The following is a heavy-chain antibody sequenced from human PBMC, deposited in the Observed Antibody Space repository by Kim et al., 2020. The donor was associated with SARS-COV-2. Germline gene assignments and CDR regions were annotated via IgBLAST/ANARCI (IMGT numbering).Heavy chain of an antibody. V-gene: IGHV6-1*01. CDR2: TYYRSKWYN. Sequence: SQTLSLTCAISGDRVSSNSAAWNWIRQSPSRGLEWLGRTYYRSKWYNDYAVSVKSRITINPDTSKNQFSLQLNSVTPEDTAVYYCARALAALNYYYYYYMDVWGKGTTVTVSS. D-gene: IGHD6-13*01. J-gene: IGHJ6*03. CDR3: ARALAALNYYYYYYMDV. CDR1: GDRVSSNSAA.